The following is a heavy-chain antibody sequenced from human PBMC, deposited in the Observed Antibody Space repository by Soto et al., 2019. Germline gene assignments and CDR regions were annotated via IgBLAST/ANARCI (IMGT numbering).Heavy chain of an antibody. J-gene: IGHJ4*02. D-gene: IGHD2-15*01. V-gene: IGHV3-74*01. Sequence: PGGSLRLSCAASGVTFSSYWMHWVRQAPGKGLVWVSRINSDGSSTSYADSVKGRFTISRDNAKNTLYLQMNSLSAEDTAVYYCVRTSLVVAAATREDYWGQGTLVTVSS. CDR1: GVTFSSYW. CDR2: INSDGSST. CDR3: VRTSLVVAAATREDY.